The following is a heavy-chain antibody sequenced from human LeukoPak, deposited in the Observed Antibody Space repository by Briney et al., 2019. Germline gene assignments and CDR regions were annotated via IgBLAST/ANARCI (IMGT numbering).Heavy chain of an antibody. CDR2: TYYRSKWNN. V-gene: IGHV6-1*01. CDR1: GDSVSSNSAT. D-gene: IGHD2-2*01. Sequence: SRAVSLTCAISGDSVSSNSATWNWIRQSPSRGLEWLGRTYYRSKWNNDYAVSMKSRITINPDTSKDQFSLQLNSVTPEDTAVYYCARRKAASFGMDVWGQGTTVIVSS. J-gene: IGHJ6*01. CDR3: ARRKAASFGMDV.